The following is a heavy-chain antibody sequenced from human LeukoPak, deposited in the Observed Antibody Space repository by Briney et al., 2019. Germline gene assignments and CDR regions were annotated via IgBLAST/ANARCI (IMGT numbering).Heavy chain of an antibody. CDR3: AGDRAVVGDAFDI. Sequence: SQTLSLTCTVSGGSISSGGYYWSWIRQHPGKGLEWIGYIYYSGSTYYNPSLKSRVTISVDTSKNQFSLKLSSVTAADTAVYYCAGDRAVVGDAFDIWGQGTMVTVSS. CDR2: IYYSGST. V-gene: IGHV4-31*03. J-gene: IGHJ3*02. CDR1: GGSISSGGYY. D-gene: IGHD2-2*01.